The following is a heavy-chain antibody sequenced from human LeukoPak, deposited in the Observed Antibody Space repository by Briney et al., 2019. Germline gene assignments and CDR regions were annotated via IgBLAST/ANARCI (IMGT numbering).Heavy chain of an antibody. J-gene: IGHJ3*02. CDR3: ARAARYYHSSGAHAFDI. D-gene: IGHD3-22*01. Sequence: GGSLRLSCAASGFTFSSYGMHWVRQAPGKGLEWVAVISYDGSNKYYADSVKGRFTISRDNSKNTLYLQMNSLRAEDTAVYYCARAARYYHSSGAHAFDIWGQGTMVTVSS. CDR1: GFTFSSYG. V-gene: IGHV3-30*03. CDR2: ISYDGSNK.